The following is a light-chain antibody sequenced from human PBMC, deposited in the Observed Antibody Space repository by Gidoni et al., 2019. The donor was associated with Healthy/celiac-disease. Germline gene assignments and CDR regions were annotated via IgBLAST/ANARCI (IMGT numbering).Light chain of an antibody. Sequence: EIVFTQSPATLSLSPGERATLSCRASQSVSSYLAWYQQTPGQAPRLLIYDASNSATGIPARFSGSGSGTDFTLTISSLEPEDVAVYYCQQRSNWPPLTFGGGTKVEIK. V-gene: IGKV3-11*01. CDR2: DAS. CDR3: QQRSNWPPLT. J-gene: IGKJ4*01. CDR1: QSVSSY.